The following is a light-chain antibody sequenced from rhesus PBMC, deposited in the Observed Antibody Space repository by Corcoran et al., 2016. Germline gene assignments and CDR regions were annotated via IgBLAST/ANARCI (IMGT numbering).Light chain of an antibody. CDR2: GAS. J-gene: IGKJ2*01. CDR3: YQHSSGYS. Sequence: QVILTQSPATLSLSPGERATLSCRASQSVSSYLAWYQQKPGQAPRLLIYGASSRATGIPDRISGSGSGTDFTLTISRLEPEDVGVYHCYQHSSGYSFGQGTKVEIK. CDR1: QSVSSY. V-gene: IGKV3-10*01.